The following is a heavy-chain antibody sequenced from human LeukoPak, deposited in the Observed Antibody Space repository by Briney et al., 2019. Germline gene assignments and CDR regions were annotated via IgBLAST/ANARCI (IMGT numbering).Heavy chain of an antibody. CDR2: IRYDGSKS. CDR1: GYTFNSYG. V-gene: IGHV3-30*02. CDR3: AKVGGSGSYFAFDI. D-gene: IGHD1-26*01. J-gene: IGHJ3*02. Sequence: PGGSLRLSCAASGYTFNSYGMHWVRQAPGKGLEGVAFIRYDGSKSYFADSVKGRFALSRDNSKNTLYLQMSSLRPEATAVYFCAKVGGSGSYFAFDIWGQGTMVTVSS.